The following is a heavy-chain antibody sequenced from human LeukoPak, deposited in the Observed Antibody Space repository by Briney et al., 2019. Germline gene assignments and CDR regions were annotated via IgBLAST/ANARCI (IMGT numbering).Heavy chain of an antibody. V-gene: IGHV4-30-4*08. CDR2: IYYSGST. J-gene: IGHJ4*02. Sequence: SQTLSLTCTVSGGSISSGDYYWSWIRQPPGKGLEWIGYIYYSGSTYYNPSLKSRVTISVDTSKNQFSLKLSSVTAADKAVYYCARDRWNYDSSGYYNWGQGTLVTVSS. CDR3: ARDRWNYDSSGYYN. D-gene: IGHD3-22*01. CDR1: GGSISSGDYY.